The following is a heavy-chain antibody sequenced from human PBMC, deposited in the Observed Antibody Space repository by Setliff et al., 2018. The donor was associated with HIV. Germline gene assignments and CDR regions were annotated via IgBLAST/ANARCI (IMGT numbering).Heavy chain of an antibody. CDR2: VNTKTGNP. CDR3: AREFLLGDLSFPAN. Sequence: ASVMVSCKASGYIFTNDPMNWVRQAPGQGLEWMGWVNTKTGNPTYAQDFTGRFVFSLGTSVNTAYLEISGLKIEDTAVYFCAREFLLGDLSFPANWGQGTLVTVSS. D-gene: IGHD3-16*02. CDR1: GYIFTNDP. V-gene: IGHV7-4-1*02. J-gene: IGHJ4*02.